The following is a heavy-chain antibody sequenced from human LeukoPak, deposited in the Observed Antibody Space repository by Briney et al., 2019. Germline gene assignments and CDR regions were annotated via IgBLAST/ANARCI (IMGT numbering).Heavy chain of an antibody. J-gene: IGHJ1*01. V-gene: IGHV3-74*01. Sequence: GGSLRLSCAASGFTFSSYWMHWVRQAPGKGLVWVSRIKSDGSTNYTDSVKGRFTISRDNAKNTLSLQMNSLRAEDTGVYYCARAPSEIGGYYPEYFRHWGQGTLVTVSS. CDR3: ARAPSEIGGYYPEYFRH. D-gene: IGHD3-22*01. CDR1: GFTFSSYW. CDR2: IKSDGST.